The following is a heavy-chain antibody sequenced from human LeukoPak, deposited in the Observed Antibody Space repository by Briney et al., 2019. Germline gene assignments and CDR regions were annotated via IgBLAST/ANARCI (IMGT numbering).Heavy chain of an antibody. Sequence: PSETLSLTCTVSGGSISSSGYYWGWIRQPPGKGLEWIGSIYYSGSTYYNPSLKSRVTISVDTSKNQFSLKLSSVTAADTAVYYCARDLGVGPRELGYFDYWGQGTLVTVSS. CDR3: ARDLGVGPRELGYFDY. J-gene: IGHJ4*02. V-gene: IGHV4-39*07. CDR2: IYYSGST. CDR1: GGSISSSGYY. D-gene: IGHD1-26*01.